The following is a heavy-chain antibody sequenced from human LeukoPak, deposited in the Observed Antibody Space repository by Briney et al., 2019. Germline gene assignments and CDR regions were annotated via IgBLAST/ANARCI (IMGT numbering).Heavy chain of an antibody. CDR1: GFTFSSYG. V-gene: IGHV3-30*03. J-gene: IGHJ4*02. CDR3: ARGITMIVVATDYFDY. CDR2: ISYDGNNK. Sequence: PGRSLRLSCAASGFTFSSYGMHWVRQAPGKGLQWMAIISYDGNNKYYADSVKGRFTISRDNSKNTLYLQMNSLRAEDTAVYYCARGITMIVVATDYFDYWGQGTLVTVSS. D-gene: IGHD3-22*01.